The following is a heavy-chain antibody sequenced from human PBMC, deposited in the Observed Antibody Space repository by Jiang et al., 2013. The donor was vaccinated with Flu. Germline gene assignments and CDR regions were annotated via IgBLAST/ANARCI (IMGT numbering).Heavy chain of an antibody. CDR1: GGSISSYY. Sequence: GSGLVKPSETLSLTCTVSGGSISSYYWSWIRQPPGKGLEWIGYIYYSGSTNYNPSLKSRVTISVDTSKNQFSLKLSSVTAADTAVYYCARTMGDSSYLFDYWGQGTLVTVSS. V-gene: IGHV4-59*01. CDR2: IYYSGST. D-gene: IGHD6-6*01. J-gene: IGHJ4*02. CDR3: ARTMGDSSYLFDY.